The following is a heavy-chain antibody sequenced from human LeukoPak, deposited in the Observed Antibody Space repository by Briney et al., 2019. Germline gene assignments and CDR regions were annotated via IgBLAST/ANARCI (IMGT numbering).Heavy chain of an antibody. CDR3: AKDTAYNWNDESYFDY. CDR1: GFTFSNYA. Sequence: GGSLRLSCAASGFTFSNYAMSWVRQAPGKGLEWVSGISWNSGSIGYADSVKGRFTISRDNAKNSLYLQMNSLRAEDTALYYCAKDTAYNWNDESYFDYWGQGTLVTVSS. V-gene: IGHV3-9*01. D-gene: IGHD1-1*01. CDR2: ISWNSGSI. J-gene: IGHJ4*02.